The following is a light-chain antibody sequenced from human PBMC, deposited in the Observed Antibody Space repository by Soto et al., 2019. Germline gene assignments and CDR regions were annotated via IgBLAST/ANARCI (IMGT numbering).Light chain of an antibody. Sequence: IRLTQSPSSLSASVGDRVTISCRASQDIGNYLAWYQQKPGEAPKLLIYDASTLQSGVPLRFGGSGSGKDFTLTISSLQPEDFATYYCQQLNKYPVTFGQGTRLEIK. J-gene: IGKJ5*01. CDR2: DAS. V-gene: IGKV1-9*01. CDR1: QDIGNY. CDR3: QQLNKYPVT.